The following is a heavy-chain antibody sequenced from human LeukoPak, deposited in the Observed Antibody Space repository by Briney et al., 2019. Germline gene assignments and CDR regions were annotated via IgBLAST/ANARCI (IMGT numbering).Heavy chain of an antibody. J-gene: IGHJ2*01. Sequence: GGSLRLSCAASGFTVSSNYMSWVRQAPGKGLEWVSVIYSGGSTYYADSVKGRFTISRDNSKNTLYLQMNSLRAEDTAVYYCARENPYDYVWGTSGYFDLWGRGTLVTVSS. V-gene: IGHV3-53*01. CDR3: ARENPYDYVWGTSGYFDL. CDR1: GFTVSSNY. CDR2: IYSGGST. D-gene: IGHD3-16*01.